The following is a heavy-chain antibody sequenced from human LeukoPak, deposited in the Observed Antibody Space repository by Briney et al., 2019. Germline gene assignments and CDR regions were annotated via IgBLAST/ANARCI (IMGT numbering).Heavy chain of an antibody. Sequence: SETLSLTCTVSGGSITSGTYYWTWICHHPGKGLEWIGYIYSSGDTQYNPSLRSRVTMSVDTSKSQFSLKLSSVTAADTAVYYCARGYSSSWPHYYYYGMDVWGQGTMVTVSS. J-gene: IGHJ6*02. CDR3: ARGYSSSWPHYYYYGMDV. CDR2: IYSSGDT. V-gene: IGHV4-31*03. D-gene: IGHD6-13*01. CDR1: GGSITSGTYY.